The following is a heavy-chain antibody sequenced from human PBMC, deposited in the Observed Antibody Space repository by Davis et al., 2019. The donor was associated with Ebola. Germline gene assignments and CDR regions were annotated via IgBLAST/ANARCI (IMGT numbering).Heavy chain of an antibody. CDR2: IRYDGSDK. D-gene: IGHD3-10*01. CDR1: GFTLHDYG. CDR3: AKDGYYYGSGRPEPDY. V-gene: IGHV3-30*02. J-gene: IGHJ4*02. Sequence: PGGSLRLSCAASGFTLHDYGMHWVRQAPGKGLEWVSFIRYDGSDKYYADSVKGRFTISRDSSKNMLYLQMNSLRGEDTAVYYCAKDGYYYGSGRPEPDYWGQGTLVTVSS.